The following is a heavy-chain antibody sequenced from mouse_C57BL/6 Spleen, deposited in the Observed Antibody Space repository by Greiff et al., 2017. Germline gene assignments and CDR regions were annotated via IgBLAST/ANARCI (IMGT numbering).Heavy chain of an antibody. CDR3: ARDDGYYKGFAY. J-gene: IGHJ3*01. CDR2: INYDGSST. D-gene: IGHD2-3*01. CDR1: GFTFSDYY. Sequence: DVKLVESEGGLVQPGSSMKLSCTASGFTFSDYYMAWVRQVPEKGLEWVANINYDGSSTYYLDSLKSRFIISRDNAKNILYLQMSRLKSEDTATYYCARDDGYYKGFAYWGQGTLVTVSA. V-gene: IGHV5-16*01.